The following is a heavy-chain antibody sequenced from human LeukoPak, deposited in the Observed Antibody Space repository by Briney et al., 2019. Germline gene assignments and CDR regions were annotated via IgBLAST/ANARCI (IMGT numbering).Heavy chain of an antibody. J-gene: IGHJ4*02. V-gene: IGHV1-18*01. CDR1: GYTFTSYG. CDR2: ISAYNGNT. Sequence: GASVKVSCTASGYTFTSYGISWVRQAPGQGLEWMGWISAYNGNTNYAQKLQGRVTMTTDTSTSTAYMELRSLRSDDTAVYYCARDMSLSDFCSGYCDYWGQGTLVTVSS. D-gene: IGHD3-3*01. CDR3: ARDMSLSDFCSGYCDY.